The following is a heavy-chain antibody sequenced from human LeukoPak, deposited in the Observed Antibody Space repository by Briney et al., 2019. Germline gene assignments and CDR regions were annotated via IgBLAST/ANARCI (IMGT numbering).Heavy chain of an antibody. J-gene: IGHJ4*02. V-gene: IGHV3-23*01. CDR2: ISDNSGNT. D-gene: IGHD6-19*01. CDR1: GFTFSSFA. CDR3: SNGRTSSGTLQHDY. Sequence: GGSLRHSCAASGFTFSSFAMSWVRQAPGQGLEWVSAISDNSGNTYYADSVKGRFTISRDNSENTLYLQMNSLRAEDTALYYCSNGRTSSGTLQHDYWGQGTLVTVS.